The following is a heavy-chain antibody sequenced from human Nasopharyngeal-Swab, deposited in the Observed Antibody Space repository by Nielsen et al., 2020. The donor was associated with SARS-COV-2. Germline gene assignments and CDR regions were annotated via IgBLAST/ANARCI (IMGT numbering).Heavy chain of an antibody. V-gene: IGHV1-69*13. Sequence: SVTVSCKASGGTFSSYAISWVRQAPGQGLEGMGGIIPIFGTANYAQKFQGRVTITADESTSTAYMELSSLRSEDTAVYYCARGTSIAVPEPPYYYGMDVWGQGTTVTVSS. CDR1: GGTFSSYA. CDR3: ARGTSIAVPEPPYYYGMDV. CDR2: IIPIFGTA. D-gene: IGHD6-19*01. J-gene: IGHJ6*02.